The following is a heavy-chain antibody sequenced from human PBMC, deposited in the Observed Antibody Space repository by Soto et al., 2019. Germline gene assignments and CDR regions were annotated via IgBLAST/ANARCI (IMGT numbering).Heavy chain of an antibody. CDR1: GYTFTSYG. CDR2: ISAYNGNT. D-gene: IGHD3-9*01. J-gene: IGHJ6*02. V-gene: IGHV1-18*01. CDR3: ARDLRYYDILSGGMDV. Sequence: GASVKVSCKASGYTFTSYGISWVRQAPGQGLEWMGWISAYNGNTNYAQKLQGRVTMTTDTSTSTAYMELRSLRSDDTAVYYCARDLRYYDILSGGMDVWGQGTTVTSP.